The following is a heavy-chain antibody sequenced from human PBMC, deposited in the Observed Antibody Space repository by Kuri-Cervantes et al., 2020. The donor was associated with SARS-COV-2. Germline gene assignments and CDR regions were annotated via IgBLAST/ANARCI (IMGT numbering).Heavy chain of an antibody. CDR2: ISNSSSYT. Sequence: GESLKISCAASGFTFSDYYMSWIRQAPGKGLEWVSYISNSSSYTNYADSVKGRFTISRDNAKNSLYLQMNSLRAEDTAVYYCARDLNGGSDYWGQGTLVTVSS. J-gene: IGHJ4*02. V-gene: IGHV3-11*05. CDR1: GFTFSDYY. CDR3: ARDLNGGSDY. D-gene: IGHD3-10*01.